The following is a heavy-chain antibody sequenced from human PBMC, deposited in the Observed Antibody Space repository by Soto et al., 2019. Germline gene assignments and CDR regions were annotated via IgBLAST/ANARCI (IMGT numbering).Heavy chain of an antibody. Sequence: QVHLVQSGAEVRKPGASVKVSCKGSGYTFTSYGIAWVRQAPGQGLEWMGWISAHNDNTNYAPKVQGRVTVTRDTSTSTASMELRNLRSDDTAVYYCARGRYGEYWGQGALVTVSS. D-gene: IGHD3-10*01. CDR1: GYTFTSYG. V-gene: IGHV1-18*01. CDR3: ARGRYGEY. J-gene: IGHJ4*02. CDR2: ISAHNDNT.